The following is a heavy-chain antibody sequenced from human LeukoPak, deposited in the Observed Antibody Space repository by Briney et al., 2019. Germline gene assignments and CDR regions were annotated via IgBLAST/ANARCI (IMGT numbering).Heavy chain of an antibody. V-gene: IGHV1-69*01. D-gene: IGHD3-10*01. Sequence: SVKVSCKPSGGTFSSYAISWVRPAPGQGLEWMGGIIPIFGTANYTQKFQGRVTITADESTSTAYMELSSLRSEDTAVYYCARWSYYGSGSYYNMGYYYYYGMDVWGKGTTVTVSS. CDR3: ARWSYYGSGSYYNMGYYYYYGMDV. CDR1: GGTFSSYA. J-gene: IGHJ6*04. CDR2: IIPIFGTA.